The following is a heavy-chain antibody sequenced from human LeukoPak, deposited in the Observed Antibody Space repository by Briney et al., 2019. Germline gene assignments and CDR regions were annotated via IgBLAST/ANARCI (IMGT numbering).Heavy chain of an antibody. Sequence: GGSLRLSCAASAFTFSSYSMNWVRQAPGKGLEWVSSISSSSSYIYYADSVKGRFTISRDNAKNSLYLQMNSLRAEDTAVYYCARDMLLGLWYFDLWGRGTLVTVSS. D-gene: IGHD2-15*01. CDR2: ISSSSSYI. V-gene: IGHV3-21*01. CDR3: ARDMLLGLWYFDL. CDR1: AFTFSSYS. J-gene: IGHJ2*01.